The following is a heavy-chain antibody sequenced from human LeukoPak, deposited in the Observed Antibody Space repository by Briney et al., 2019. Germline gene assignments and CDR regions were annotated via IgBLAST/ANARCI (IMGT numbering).Heavy chain of an antibody. J-gene: IGHJ5*02. CDR3: AREDRITGTTRRRLNNWFDP. CDR2: IYYSGST. D-gene: IGHD1-20*01. Sequence: PSETLSLTCTVSGGSISSYYWSWIRQPPGKGLEWIGYIYYSGSTNYNPSLKSRVTISVDTSKNQFSLKLSSVTAADTAVYYCAREDRITGTTRRRLNNWFDPWGQGTLVTVSS. CDR1: GGSISSYY. V-gene: IGHV4-59*01.